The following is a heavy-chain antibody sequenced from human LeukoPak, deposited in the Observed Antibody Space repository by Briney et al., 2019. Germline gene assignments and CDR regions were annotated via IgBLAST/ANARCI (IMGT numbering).Heavy chain of an antibody. CDR1: GFTFSSYW. D-gene: IGHD1-26*01. Sequence: GGSLRLSCAASGFTFSSYWMNWVRQAPGKGLEWVSSISSSSLYIYYADSVKGRFTVSRDNAKNSLYLQMNSLRAEDTAVYYCAREYNGNYYRPFDYWGQGTLVTVSS. J-gene: IGHJ4*02. CDR2: ISSSSLYI. CDR3: AREYNGNYYRPFDY. V-gene: IGHV3-21*01.